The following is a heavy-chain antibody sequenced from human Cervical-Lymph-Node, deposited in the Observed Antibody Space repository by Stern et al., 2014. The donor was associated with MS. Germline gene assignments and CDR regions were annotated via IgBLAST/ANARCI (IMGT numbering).Heavy chain of an antibody. D-gene: IGHD3-3*01. Sequence: VQLVQSGAEVRKPGTTVKVSCKVFGYTFTDYYMHWLRQAPGKGLEWMGFIDPADDETIYARGFKGRVTMTADTPTDPASMEPSYLRSEDTAVYYCATVFGVGPADQYNWFDPWGQGTLVTVSS. CDR2: IDPADDET. J-gene: IGHJ5*02. CDR3: ATVFGVGPADQYNWFDP. CDR1: GYTFTDYY. V-gene: IGHV1-69-2*01.